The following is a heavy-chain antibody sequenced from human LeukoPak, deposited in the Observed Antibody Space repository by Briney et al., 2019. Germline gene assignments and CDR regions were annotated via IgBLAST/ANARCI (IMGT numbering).Heavy chain of an antibody. CDR2: FDPEDGER. Sequence: ASVKVSCKVSGYTLTELSMHWVRQAPGKGLEWMGGFDPEDGERISAQKFQGRVTMTEDTSTDTAYMELSSLRPEDTAVYYCATVSAQQAVPAIDFDYWGQGTLVTVST. CDR1: GYTLTELS. D-gene: IGHD6-13*01. V-gene: IGHV1-24*01. CDR3: ATVSAQQAVPAIDFDY. J-gene: IGHJ4*02.